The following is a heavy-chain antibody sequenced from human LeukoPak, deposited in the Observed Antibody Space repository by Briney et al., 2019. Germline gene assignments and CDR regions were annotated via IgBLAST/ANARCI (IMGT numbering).Heavy chain of an antibody. CDR2: ISGSGGRT. V-gene: IGHV3-23*01. Sequence: GGSLRLSCGASGFTFSSYAMSWVRQAPGKGLEWVSAISGSGGRTYYADSVKGRFTISRDNSKNTLYLQMNSLRAEDTAVYYCARSRCSGGSCYGLDYWGQGTLVTVSS. J-gene: IGHJ4*02. CDR3: ARSRCSGGSCYGLDY. D-gene: IGHD2-15*01. CDR1: GFTFSSYA.